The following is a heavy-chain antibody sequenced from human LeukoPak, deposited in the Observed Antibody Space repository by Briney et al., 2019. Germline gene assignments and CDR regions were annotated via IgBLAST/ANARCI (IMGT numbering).Heavy chain of an antibody. Sequence: GESLKISCKGSGYTFTGYYMHWVRQAPGQGLEWMGWINPNSGGTNYAQKFQGRVTMTRDTSISTAYMELSRLRSDDTAVYYCARDGSQQLPKRSWFDPWGQGTLVTVSS. J-gene: IGHJ5*02. CDR2: INPNSGGT. V-gene: IGHV1-2*02. CDR3: ARDGSQQLPKRSWFDP. CDR1: GYTFTGYY. D-gene: IGHD6-13*01.